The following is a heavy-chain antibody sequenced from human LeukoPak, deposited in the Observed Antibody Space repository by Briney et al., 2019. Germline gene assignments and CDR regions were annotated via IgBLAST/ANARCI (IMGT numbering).Heavy chain of an antibody. V-gene: IGHV4-39*07. Sequence: SETLSLTCTVSGGSISSSSYYWGWIRQPPGKGLEWIGEINHSGNTNYNPSLKSRVILSVDTSKNQFSLKLNSVTAADTAIYYCARARGAVAIDYWGQGTLVTVSS. D-gene: IGHD6-19*01. CDR3: ARARGAVAIDY. CDR2: INHSGNT. J-gene: IGHJ4*02. CDR1: GGSISSSSYY.